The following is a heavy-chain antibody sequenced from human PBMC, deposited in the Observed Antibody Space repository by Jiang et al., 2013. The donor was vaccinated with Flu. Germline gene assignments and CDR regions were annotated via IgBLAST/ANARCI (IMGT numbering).Heavy chain of an antibody. J-gene: IGHJ4*02. Sequence: KPSETLSLTCTVSGGSISSSSYYWGWIRQPPGKGLEWIGSIYYSGSTYYNPSLKSRVTISVDTSKNQFSLKLSSVTAADTAVYYCARQPSYYGSGSYYKPPFDYWGQGTLVTVSS. V-gene: IGHV4-39*01. CDR3: ARQPSYYGSGSYYKPPFDY. CDR2: IYYSGST. CDR1: GGSISSSSYY. D-gene: IGHD3-10*01.